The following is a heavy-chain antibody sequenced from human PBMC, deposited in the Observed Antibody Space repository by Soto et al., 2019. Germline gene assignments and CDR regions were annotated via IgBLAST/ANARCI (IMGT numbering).Heavy chain of an antibody. J-gene: IGHJ4*02. D-gene: IGHD4-17*01. CDR2: IYHSGST. V-gene: IGHV4-30-2*01. Sequence: QLQLQESGSGLVKPSQTLSLTCAVSGGSISSGGYSWSWIRQPPGKGLEWIGYIYHSGSTYYNPSLKRRVTISVDRSTTQFSLKLSSVTAADTAVYYCASGPIGDYTDGFDYWGQGTLVTVSS. CDR1: GGSISSGGYS. CDR3: ASGPIGDYTDGFDY.